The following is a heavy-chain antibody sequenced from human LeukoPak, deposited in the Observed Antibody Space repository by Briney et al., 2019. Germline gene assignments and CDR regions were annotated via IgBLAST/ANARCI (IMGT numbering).Heavy chain of an antibody. Sequence: GGSLRLSCAASGFTFSSYGMHWVRQAPGKGLEWVANIKQDGSEKYYVDSAKGRFTISRDNAKNSLYLQMNSLRAEDTAVYYCARDESYFDYWGQGTLVTVSS. CDR3: ARDESYFDY. V-gene: IGHV3-7*01. J-gene: IGHJ4*02. CDR2: IKQDGSEK. CDR1: GFTFSSYG.